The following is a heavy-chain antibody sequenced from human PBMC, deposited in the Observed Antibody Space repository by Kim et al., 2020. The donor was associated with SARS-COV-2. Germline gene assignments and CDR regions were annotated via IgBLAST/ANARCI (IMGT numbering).Heavy chain of an antibody. CDR2: IWYDGSNK. CDR1: GFTFSSYG. V-gene: IGHV3-33*06. D-gene: IGHD3-10*01. Sequence: GGSLRLSCAASGFTFSSYGMHWVRQAPGKGLEWVAVIWYDGSNKYYADSVKGRFTISRDNSKNTLYLQMNSLRAEDTAVYYCVKPHMVRGVWNYYYGMDVWGQGTTVTVSS. CDR3: VKPHMVRGVWNYYYGMDV. J-gene: IGHJ6*02.